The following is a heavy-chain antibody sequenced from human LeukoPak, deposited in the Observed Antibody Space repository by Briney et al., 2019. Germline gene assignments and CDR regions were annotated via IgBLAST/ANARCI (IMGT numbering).Heavy chain of an antibody. CDR2: ISDTGGRT. V-gene: IGHV3-23*01. CDR3: AKRGVVIRVILVGFHKQAYYFDS. Sequence: GGSLRLSCAVSGITLSNYGMSWVRQAPGKGLEWVAGISDTGGRTNYADSVKGRFTISRDNPKNTLYLQMNSLRAEDTAVYFCAKRGVVIRVILVGFHKQAYYFDSWGQGALVTVSS. CDR1: GITLSNYG. D-gene: IGHD3-22*01. J-gene: IGHJ4*02.